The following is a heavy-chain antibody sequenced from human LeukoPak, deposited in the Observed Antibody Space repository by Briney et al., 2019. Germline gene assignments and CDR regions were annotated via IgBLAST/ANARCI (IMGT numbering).Heavy chain of an antibody. J-gene: IGHJ4*02. Sequence: GGSLRLSCAASGFTFSSYSMNWVRQAPGKGLEWVSSISSSTNYIFYADSVKGRFTISRDNAKNSLYLQMNGLRTEDTAVYYCAREYGSGSLDYWGQGTLVTVSS. CDR1: GFTFSSYS. CDR2: ISSSTNYI. CDR3: AREYGSGSLDY. D-gene: IGHD3-10*01. V-gene: IGHV3-21*01.